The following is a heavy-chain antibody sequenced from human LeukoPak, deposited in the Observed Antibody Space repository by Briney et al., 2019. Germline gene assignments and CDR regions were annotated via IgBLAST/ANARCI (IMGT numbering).Heavy chain of an antibody. CDR1: GYTFTNYG. J-gene: IGHJ4*02. D-gene: IGHD3-22*01. Sequence: ASVTVSFKASGYTFTNYGTTWVRQAPGKGVEWMGWISGYKGHTKYAQRLQGRVTMTTAPSTSTAYIELRSLISDYTAVYYCARVAQHRYYYDSSDYYYYFDYWGQGTLVTVSS. CDR3: ARVAQHRYYYDSSDYYYYFDY. V-gene: IGHV1-18*01. CDR2: ISGYKGHT.